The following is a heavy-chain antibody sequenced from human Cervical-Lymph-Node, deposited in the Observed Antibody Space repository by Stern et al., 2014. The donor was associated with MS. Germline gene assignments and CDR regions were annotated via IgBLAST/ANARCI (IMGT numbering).Heavy chain of an antibody. V-gene: IGHV1-69*09. CDR1: GGTFGNHA. CDR3: AREGGDFGKLIFALDL. D-gene: IGHD3-10*01. Sequence: QMQLVQSGPEVKKSGSSVKVSCTASGGTFGNHAISWVRQVPGQGLEWMGSIMPIFGIPNNAQKFQGRVTFTADKSTNIAYMELSSLRSEDTALYFCAREGGDFGKLIFALDLWGQGTLVTVSA. J-gene: IGHJ3*01. CDR2: IMPIFGIP.